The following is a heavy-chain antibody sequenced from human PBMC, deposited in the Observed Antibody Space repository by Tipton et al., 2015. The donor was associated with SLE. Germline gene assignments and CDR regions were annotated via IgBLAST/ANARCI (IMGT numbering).Heavy chain of an antibody. J-gene: IGHJ4*02. Sequence: QLVQSGAEMKKPGASVKVSCKASGYTFSNYDINWVRQATGQGLEWMGWMNAYSGNTGSAQKFQGRVTMTRNTSINTAYLDLSSLSSEDTAVYYCAVGSNGYNSWGQGTLVTVSS. CDR1: GYTFSNYD. V-gene: IGHV1-8*01. CDR3: AVGSNGYNS. CDR2: MNAYSGNT. D-gene: IGHD5-24*01.